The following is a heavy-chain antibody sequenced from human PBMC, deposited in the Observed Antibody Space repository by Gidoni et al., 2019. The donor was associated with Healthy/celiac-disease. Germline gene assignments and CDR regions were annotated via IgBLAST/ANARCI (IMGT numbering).Heavy chain of an antibody. CDR3: AREAALYDYVWGSYRFRP. D-gene: IGHD3-16*02. Sequence: EVQLVESGGGLVQPGGSLRLSCAASGFTFSSYWRNWVRQAPGKGLVWVSRINSDGSSTSYADSVKGRFTISRDNAKNTLYLQMNRLRAEDTAVYYCAREAALYDYVWGSYRFRPWGQGTLVTVSS. V-gene: IGHV3-74*01. J-gene: IGHJ5*02. CDR2: INSDGSST. CDR1: GFTFSSYW.